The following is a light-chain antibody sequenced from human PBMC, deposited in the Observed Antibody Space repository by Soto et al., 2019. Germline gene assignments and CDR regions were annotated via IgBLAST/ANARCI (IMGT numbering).Light chain of an antibody. V-gene: IGKV1-39*01. Sequence: DIQMTQSPSSLSASVGDRVTITCRASQSISSYLNWYQQKPGKAPKLLIYAASSLQSGVPSRFSGSGSGTDFTLSISSLQPEDCVTYYCQQSYSTPRKFGQGTNVEIK. CDR2: AAS. CDR3: QQSYSTPRK. J-gene: IGKJ1*01. CDR1: QSISSY.